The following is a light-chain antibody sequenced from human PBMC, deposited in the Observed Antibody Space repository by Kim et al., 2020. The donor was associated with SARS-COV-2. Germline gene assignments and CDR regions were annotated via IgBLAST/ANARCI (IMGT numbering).Light chain of an antibody. V-gene: IGKV1D-16*01. CDR3: HQYGTYPPT. CDR2: AAS. J-gene: IGKJ1*01. Sequence: AYVGDRVTITCRASQGINIWLGWYQQKPGKAPKSLMYAASTLQSGVPSRFSGSGSGTEFTLTISSLQPEDFATYYCHQYGTYPPTFGPGTKVDIK. CDR1: QGINIW.